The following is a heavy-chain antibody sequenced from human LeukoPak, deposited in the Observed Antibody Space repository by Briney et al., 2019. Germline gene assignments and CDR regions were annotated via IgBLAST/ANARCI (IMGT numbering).Heavy chain of an antibody. J-gene: IGHJ4*02. CDR3: ARGPRLVLSFDS. Sequence: ASVTVSCKASVYTFTGYYIHWVRQAPGQGLDWMGWINPNTGGTNYAQECQGRVTMTRDTSISKAYMEVSILLSDNTAVYYCARGPRLVLSFDSWGQGTLVTVSS. V-gene: IGHV1-2*02. D-gene: IGHD6-19*01. CDR1: VYTFTGYY. CDR2: INPNTGGT.